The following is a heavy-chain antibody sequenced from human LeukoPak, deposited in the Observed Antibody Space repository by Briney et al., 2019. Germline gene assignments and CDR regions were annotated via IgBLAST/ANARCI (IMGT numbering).Heavy chain of an antibody. J-gene: IGHJ4*02. Sequence: PSETLSLTCTVSGGSITSYYWSWIRQPPGKGLEWIGSIYYSGSTYYNPSLKSRVTISVDTSKNQFSLKLSSVTAADTAVYYCARQKKDDFWSGYRYWGQGTLVTVSS. V-gene: IGHV4-59*05. D-gene: IGHD3-3*01. CDR1: GGSITSYY. CDR3: ARQKKDDFWSGYRY. CDR2: IYYSGST.